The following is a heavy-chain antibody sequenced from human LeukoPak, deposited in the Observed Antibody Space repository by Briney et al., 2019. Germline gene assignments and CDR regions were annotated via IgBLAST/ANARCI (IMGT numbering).Heavy chain of an antibody. Sequence: LETLSLTCTVSGGSISSSSYYWGWIRQPPGKGLEWIGSIYYSGSTYYNPSLKSRVTISVDTSKNQFSLKLSSVTAADTAVYYCARSPGPLVPAAFDIWGQGTMVTVSS. V-gene: IGHV4-39*01. J-gene: IGHJ3*02. CDR2: IYYSGST. CDR3: ARSPGPLVPAAFDI. CDR1: GGSISSSSYY. D-gene: IGHD3-10*01.